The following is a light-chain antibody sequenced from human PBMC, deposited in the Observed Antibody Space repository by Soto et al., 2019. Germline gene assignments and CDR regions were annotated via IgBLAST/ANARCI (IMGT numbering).Light chain of an antibody. CDR1: SSNIGSNT. CDR3: AAWDDSLHGVV. V-gene: IGLV1-44*01. J-gene: IGLJ2*01. Sequence: QSVLTQPPSASGTPGQRVTISCSGSSSNIGSNTVNWYQQLPGTAPKLLSYSNNQRPLGVPDRFSGSKSGTSASLAISGLQSEDEADYYCAAWDDSLHGVVFGGGTKLTVL. CDR2: SNN.